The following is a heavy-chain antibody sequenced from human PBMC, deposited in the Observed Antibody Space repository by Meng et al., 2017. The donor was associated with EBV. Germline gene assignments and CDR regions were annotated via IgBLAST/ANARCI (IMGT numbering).Heavy chain of an antibody. CDR3: AQRRDEYSSSWYGWFDP. CDR1: GFSLSTSGVG. CDR2: IYWEDDK. J-gene: IGHJ5*02. D-gene: IGHD6-13*01. V-gene: IGHV2-5*02. Sequence: QITLKGSGRTWVKPTQPLTLTSAFFGFSLSTSGVGVGWIRQPPGKALEWLALIYWEDDKRYSPSLKSRLTITKDTSKNQVVLTMTNMDPVDTATYYCAQRRDEYSSSWYGWFDPWGQGTLVTVSS.